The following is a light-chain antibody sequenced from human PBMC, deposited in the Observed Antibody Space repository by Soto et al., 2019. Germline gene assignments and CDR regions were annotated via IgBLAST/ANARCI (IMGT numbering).Light chain of an antibody. J-gene: IGKJ2*01. Sequence: EIVLTQSPASLSLSAGERVTLSCRASQSVDTMVAWYQQQVGRTPRLLIYETSNRATGVPVRFSGSGSGTDFTLTISRLEPEDSAVYFCQVRTDWAPFKYTFGQGTKLEV. CDR3: QVRTDWAPFKYT. CDR2: ETS. CDR1: QSVDTM. V-gene: IGKV3-11*01.